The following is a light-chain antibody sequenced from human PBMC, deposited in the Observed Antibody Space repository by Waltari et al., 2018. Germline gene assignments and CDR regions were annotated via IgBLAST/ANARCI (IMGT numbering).Light chain of an antibody. Sequence: QSVLTQPPSVSGVPGQRVTISCTGSGSNIGAGYDVHWYQQLPRAAPKLLIYGSSTRPLGVPDRFFGSTSGTSASLAITVLQAEDEADYYCQSYDTSLSVVFGGGTKLTVL. CDR3: QSYDTSLSVV. V-gene: IGLV1-40*01. CDR2: GSS. J-gene: IGLJ3*02. CDR1: GSNIGAGYD.